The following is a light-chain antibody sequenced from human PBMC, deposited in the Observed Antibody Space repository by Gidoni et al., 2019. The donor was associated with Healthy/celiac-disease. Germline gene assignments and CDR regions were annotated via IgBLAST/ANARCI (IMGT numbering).Light chain of an antibody. Sequence: QSVLTQPPSASGTPGHGVTISCSGSSSNIGSNYVYWYQQLPGTAPKLLIYRNNQRPSGVPDRFSGSKSGTSASLAISGLRSEDEADYYCAAWDDSLSGRVFGGGTKLTVL. CDR1: SSNIGSNY. V-gene: IGLV1-47*01. CDR2: RNN. J-gene: IGLJ3*02. CDR3: AAWDDSLSGRV.